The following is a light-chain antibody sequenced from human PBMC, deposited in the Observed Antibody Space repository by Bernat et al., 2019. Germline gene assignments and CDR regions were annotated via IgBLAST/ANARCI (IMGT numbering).Light chain of an antibody. CDR2: EVY. J-gene: IGLJ1*01. V-gene: IGLV2-8*01. Sequence: QSALTQPPSASGSPGQSVTISCTGTSNDVGGYNYVSWYQQYPGKAPKLIIYEVYKRPSGVPDRFSGPKSGNTASLTVSGLQAEDEAEYYCSSNAGSHNYVFGTGTTVTVL. CDR3: SSNAGSHNYV. CDR1: SNDVGGYNY.